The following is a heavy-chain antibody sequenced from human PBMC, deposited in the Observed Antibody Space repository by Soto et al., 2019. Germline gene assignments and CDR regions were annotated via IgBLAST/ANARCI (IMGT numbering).Heavy chain of an antibody. CDR1: GFTFSDHY. V-gene: IGHV3-72*01. Sequence: HPGGSLRLSCAASGFTFSDHYMDWVRQAPGKGLEWVGRTRNKANSYTTEYAASVKGRFTISRDDSKNSLYLQMNSLKTEDTAVYYCARGYVQVTAVYFDYWGQGTLVTVSS. D-gene: IGHD2-21*02. CDR3: ARGYVQVTAVYFDY. J-gene: IGHJ4*02. CDR2: TRNKANSYTT.